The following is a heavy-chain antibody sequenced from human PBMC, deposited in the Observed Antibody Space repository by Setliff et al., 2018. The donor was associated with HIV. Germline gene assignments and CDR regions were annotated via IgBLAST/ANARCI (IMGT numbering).Heavy chain of an antibody. CDR3: AKDRYCSGGGCFSGNGFDI. D-gene: IGHD2-15*01. V-gene: IGHV3-21*01. CDR2: ISSSSSYI. J-gene: IGHJ3*02. Sequence: PGGSLRLSCAASGFTFSSYSMNWVRQAPGKGLEWVSYISSSSSYIYYADSVRGRFTISRDNSNNTLFLQMNNVRAEDTAVYYCAKDRYCSGGGCFSGNGFDIWGQGTMVTVSS. CDR1: GFTFSSYS.